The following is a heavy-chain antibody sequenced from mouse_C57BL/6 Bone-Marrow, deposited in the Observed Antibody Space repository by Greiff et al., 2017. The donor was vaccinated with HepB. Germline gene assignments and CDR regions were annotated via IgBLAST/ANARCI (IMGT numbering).Heavy chain of an antibody. Sequence: DVMLVESGEGLVKPGGSLKLSCAASGFTFSSYAMSWVRQTPEKRLEWVAYISSGGDYIYYADTVKGRFTISRDNARNTLYLQMSSLKSEDTAMYYCTRDGTAGFAYWGQGTLVTVSA. J-gene: IGHJ3*01. V-gene: IGHV5-9-1*02. CDR2: ISSGGDYI. CDR3: TRDGTAGFAY. CDR1: GFTFSSYA. D-gene: IGHD4-1*01.